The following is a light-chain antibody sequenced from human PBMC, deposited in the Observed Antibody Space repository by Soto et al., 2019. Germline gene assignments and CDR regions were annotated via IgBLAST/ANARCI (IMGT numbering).Light chain of an antibody. V-gene: IGLV2-11*01. CDR2: DVS. CDR1: SSDVGGFNY. CDR3: CSYAGGYTHYV. Sequence: ALTQPPSVSGSPGQSVTISCTGTSSDVGGFNYVSWYQHHPGTAPKLMIYDVSKRPSGVPDRFSGSKSGNTASLTISGLQAEDEADYYCCSYAGGYTHYVFATGTKVTVL. J-gene: IGLJ1*01.